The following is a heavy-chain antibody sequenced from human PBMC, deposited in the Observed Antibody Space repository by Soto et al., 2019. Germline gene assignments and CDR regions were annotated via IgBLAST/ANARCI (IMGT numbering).Heavy chain of an antibody. CDR1: GYDFRSYW. CDR3: TTLYYFAFNY. V-gene: IGHV3-7*01. J-gene: IGHJ4*02. D-gene: IGHD2-2*02. Sequence: EVQLVESGGGLVQPGGSLRLSCAASGYDFRSYWMSWVRQAPGKGLEWVAHIKEDGSEKYYVDSVKGRFTISRDIAKSSLYLQMNSLRAEDTAVYYCTTLYYFAFNYWGQGAPVTVSS. CDR2: IKEDGSEK.